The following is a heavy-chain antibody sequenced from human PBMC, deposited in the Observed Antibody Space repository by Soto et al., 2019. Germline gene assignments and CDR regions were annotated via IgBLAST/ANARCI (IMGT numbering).Heavy chain of an antibody. D-gene: IGHD3-10*01. V-gene: IGHV1-24*01. Sequence: ASVKVSCKVSGYTLTELSMHWVRQAPGKGLEWMGGFDPEDGETIYAQKFQGRVTMTEDTSTDTAYMELSSLRSEDTAVYYCVWFGELLGVYYYGMDVWGQGTTVTGSS. CDR1: GYTLTELS. CDR2: FDPEDGET. J-gene: IGHJ6*02. CDR3: VWFGELLGVYYYGMDV.